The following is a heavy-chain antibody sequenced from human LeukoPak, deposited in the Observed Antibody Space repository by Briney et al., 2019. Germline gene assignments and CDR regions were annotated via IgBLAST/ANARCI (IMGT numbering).Heavy chain of an antibody. CDR3: ARSMARGVRPWYFDL. CDR1: GGSISSYY. D-gene: IGHD3-10*01. J-gene: IGHJ2*01. V-gene: IGHV4-59*01. CDR2: IYYSGST. Sequence: PSETLSLTCTVSGGSISSYYWSWIRQPPGKGLEWIGYIYYSGSTNYNPSLKSRVTISVDTSKNQFSLKLSSVTAADTAVYYCARSMARGVRPWYFDLWGRGTLVTVSS.